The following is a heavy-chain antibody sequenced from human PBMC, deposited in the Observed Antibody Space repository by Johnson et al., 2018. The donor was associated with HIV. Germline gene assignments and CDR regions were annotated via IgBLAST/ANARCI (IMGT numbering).Heavy chain of an antibody. D-gene: IGHD6-13*01. Sequence: VQLVESGGGVVRPGRSLRLSCAASGFIFDDYAMHWVRQAPGKGLEWVSGFSWNSGSIGYADSVKGRFTISRDNAKNSLYLQMNSLRAEDTALYYCAKDRRAAAADAFDIWGQGTIVTVSS. CDR2: FSWNSGSI. V-gene: IGHV3-9*01. J-gene: IGHJ3*02. CDR3: AKDRRAAAADAFDI. CDR1: GFIFDDYA.